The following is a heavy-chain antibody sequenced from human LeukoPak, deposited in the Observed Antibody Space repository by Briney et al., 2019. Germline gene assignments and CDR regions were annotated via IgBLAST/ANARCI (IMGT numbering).Heavy chain of an antibody. J-gene: IGHJ4*02. CDR2: ISSSSIYI. CDR1: GFTFSTYT. V-gene: IGHV3-21*01. CDR3: ARVNGDYERGGAPDY. D-gene: IGHD4-17*01. Sequence: KAGGSLRLSCAASGFTFSTYTMNWVRQAPGKGLEWVSSISSSSIYIYYTDSVKVRFTISRDNARNSVYLQMNNLRAEDTAVYYCARVNGDYERGGAPDYWGQGTLVTVSS.